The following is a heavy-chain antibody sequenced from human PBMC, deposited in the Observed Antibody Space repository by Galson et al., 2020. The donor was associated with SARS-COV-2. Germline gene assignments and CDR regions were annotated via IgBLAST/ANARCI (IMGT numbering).Heavy chain of an antibody. D-gene: IGHD2-2*01. CDR2: IIPILGIA. CDR3: AREPSIVVVPAAMTCWFDP. V-gene: IGHV1-69*04. J-gene: IGHJ5*02. CDR1: GGTFSSYT. Sequence: SVKVSCKASGGTFSSYTISWVRQAPGQWLEWMGRIIPILGIANYAQKFQGRVTITADKSTSTAYMELSSLRSEDTAVYYCAREPSIVVVPAAMTCWFDPWGQGTLVTVSS.